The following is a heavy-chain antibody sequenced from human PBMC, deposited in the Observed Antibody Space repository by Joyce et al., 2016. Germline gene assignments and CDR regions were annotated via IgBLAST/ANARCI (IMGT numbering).Heavy chain of an antibody. Sequence: VQPGRSLRLSCAASGFTFSNYGMHWVRQAPGKGVEWVAVIANDGNKKYYADSVKGRFTISRDNSKNTLYLQMNSLRAEDTAVYYCAKRYDYVDYWGQGTLVTVSS. D-gene: IGHD3-16*01. V-gene: IGHV3-30*18. CDR3: AKRYDYVDY. J-gene: IGHJ4*02. CDR1: GFTFSNYG. CDR2: IANDGNKK.